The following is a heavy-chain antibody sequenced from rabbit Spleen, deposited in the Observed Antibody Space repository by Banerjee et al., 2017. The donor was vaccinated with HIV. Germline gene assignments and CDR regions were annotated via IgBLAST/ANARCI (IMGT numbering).Heavy chain of an antibody. Sequence: QLEESAGGLVQPGGSLKLSCKASGFTLSSYYMNWVRQAPGKGLEWIGYIDPVFSITYYASWVNGRFSISRENAQNTVLLQMTSLTAADTASYFCARDGAGGSYFALWGQGTLVTVS. V-gene: IGHV1S7*01. CDR1: GFTLSSYY. CDR3: ARDGAGGSYFAL. J-gene: IGHJ3*01. CDR2: IDPVFSIT. D-gene: IGHD8-1*01.